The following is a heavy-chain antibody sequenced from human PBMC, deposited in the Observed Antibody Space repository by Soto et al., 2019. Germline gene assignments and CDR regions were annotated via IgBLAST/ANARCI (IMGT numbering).Heavy chain of an antibody. CDR3: ARAGWSSSWYSLDYYYGMDV. J-gene: IGHJ6*02. V-gene: IGHV4-59*01. CDR2: IYYSGST. D-gene: IGHD6-13*01. CDR1: GGSISSYY. Sequence: PSETLSLTCTVSGGSISSYYWSWIRQPPGKGLEWIGYIYYSGSTNYNPSLKSRVTISVDTSKNQFSLKLSSVTAADTAVYYCARAGWSSSWYSLDYYYGMDVWGQGTTVTVSS.